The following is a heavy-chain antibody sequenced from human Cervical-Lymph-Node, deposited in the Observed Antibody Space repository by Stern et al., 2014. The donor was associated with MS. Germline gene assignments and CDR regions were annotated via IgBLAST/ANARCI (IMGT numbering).Heavy chain of an antibody. D-gene: IGHD3-10*01. J-gene: IGHJ4*02. CDR3: ARDGPWFGELSHLFDY. V-gene: IGHV1-46*01. Sequence: VQLLESGAEVKKPGASVKVSCKASGYTFTSYYMHWVRQAPGQGLEWMGIINPSGGSTSYAQKFQGRVTMTRDTSTSTVYMELSSLRSEDTAVYYWARDGPWFGELSHLFDYWGQGTLVTVSS. CDR1: GYTFTSYY. CDR2: INPSGGST.